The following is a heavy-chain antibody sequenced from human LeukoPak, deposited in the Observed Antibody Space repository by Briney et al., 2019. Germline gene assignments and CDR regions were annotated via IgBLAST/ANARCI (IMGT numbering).Heavy chain of an antibody. CDR3: ARDSDIVVVVAARALDI. CDR2: ISAYNGNT. V-gene: IGHV1-18*01. Sequence: GASVKVSCKASGYTFTSYGISWVRQAPGQGLEWMGWISAYNGNTNYAQKLQGRVTMTTDTSTSAAYMELRSLRSDDTAVYYCARDSDIVVVVAARALDIWGQGTMVTVSS. D-gene: IGHD2-15*01. J-gene: IGHJ3*02. CDR1: GYTFTSYG.